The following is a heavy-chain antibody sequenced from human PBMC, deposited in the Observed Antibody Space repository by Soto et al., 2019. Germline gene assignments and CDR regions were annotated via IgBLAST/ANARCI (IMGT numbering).Heavy chain of an antibody. D-gene: IGHD3-16*01. CDR1: GYTFTSYG. V-gene: IGHV1-18*01. Sequence: QVQLVQSGAEVKKPGASVTVSCKASGYTFTSYGISWVRQAPGQGLEWMGWINPYNGNTNYAQKLQGRVTMTTDTSTNTAYMELRSLRSDYTAVYYCERDWFGIDYCGHGTLVTVSS. CDR3: ERDWFGIDY. J-gene: IGHJ4*01. CDR2: INPYNGNT.